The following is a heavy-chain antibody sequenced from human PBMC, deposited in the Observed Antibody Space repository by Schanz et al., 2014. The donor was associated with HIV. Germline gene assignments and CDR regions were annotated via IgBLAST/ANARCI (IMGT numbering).Heavy chain of an antibody. V-gene: IGHV3-7*01. CDR2: IKQDGSEK. Sequence: EVQLVESGGGLVQPGGSLRLSCAASGFTFSRYWMNWVRQAPVKGLEWVANIKQDGSEKHYVDSVKGRFTISRDNAKNSLYLHMNSLRDEDTAVYYCARDSAAARYGGQGTLVIVSP. J-gene: IGHJ4*02. CDR3: ARDSAAARY. D-gene: IGHD6-13*01. CDR1: GFTFSRYW.